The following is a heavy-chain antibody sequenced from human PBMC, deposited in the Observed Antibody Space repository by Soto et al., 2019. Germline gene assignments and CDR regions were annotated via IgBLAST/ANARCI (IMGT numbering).Heavy chain of an antibody. Sequence: GGSLRLSCAASGFTFSSYSMNWVRQAPGKGLEWVSYISSSSSTIYYADSVKGRFTISRDNAKNSLYLQMNSLRAEDTAVYYCARDHGYSPGAFDIWGQGTMVTVSS. J-gene: IGHJ3*02. CDR3: ARDHGYSPGAFDI. D-gene: IGHD6-13*01. CDR2: ISSSSSTI. CDR1: GFTFSSYS. V-gene: IGHV3-48*01.